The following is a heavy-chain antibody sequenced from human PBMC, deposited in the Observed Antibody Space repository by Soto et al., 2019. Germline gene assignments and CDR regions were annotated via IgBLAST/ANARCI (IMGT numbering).Heavy chain of an antibody. CDR1: GGSVSSVKYF. CDR3: ARTVMQGGNLAAFDH. D-gene: IGHD3-16*01. Sequence: PSETLSLTCNVSGGSVSSVKYFWSWIRQPPGKGLEWIAYIYNNGNTNYNPSLKSRATISVDTSKNQCSLKLTSVTAADAAVYFCARTVMQGGNLAAFDHWGQGVLVTVSS. J-gene: IGHJ4*02. V-gene: IGHV4-61*01. CDR2: IYNNGNT.